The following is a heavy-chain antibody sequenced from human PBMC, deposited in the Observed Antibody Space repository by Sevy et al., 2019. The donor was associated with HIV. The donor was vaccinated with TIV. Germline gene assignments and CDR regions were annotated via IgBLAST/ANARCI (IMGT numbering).Heavy chain of an antibody. V-gene: IGHV3-30-3*01. D-gene: IGHD4-17*01. J-gene: IGHJ6*02. Sequence: GGSLRLSCAASGFALSNYYAMHWVRQAPGKGLEVVALISYDGSDKYYADSVKGRFTISRDNFKNTLYLQMNSLTTEDTAVYYCARPRANYVDHYFFYAMDVWGQGTTVTVSS. CDR2: ISYDGSDK. CDR3: ARPRANYVDHYFFYAMDV. CDR1: GFALSNYYA.